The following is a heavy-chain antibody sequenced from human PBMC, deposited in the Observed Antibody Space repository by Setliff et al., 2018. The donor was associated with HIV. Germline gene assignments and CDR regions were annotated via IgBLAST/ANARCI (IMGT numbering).Heavy chain of an antibody. CDR1: GFAFTTSA. Sequence: SVKVSCKASGFAFTTSAMQWVRQARGRRLEWIGWIVVGSGNTNYARKFQERVNITRDMSTSTSYMELTNLRSEDTAVYYCAARPGVDSSGHYDYYYMDVWGEGTTVTVSS. CDR3: AARPGVDSSGHYDYYYMDV. J-gene: IGHJ6*03. V-gene: IGHV1-58*02. CDR2: IVVGSGNT. D-gene: IGHD3-22*01.